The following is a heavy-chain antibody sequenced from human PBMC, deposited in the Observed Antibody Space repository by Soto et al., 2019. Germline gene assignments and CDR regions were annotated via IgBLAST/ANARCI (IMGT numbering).Heavy chain of an antibody. Sequence: GGSLRLSCAASGFTFSDYYMSWIRQAPGKGLEWVSYISSSGSTIYYADSVKGRFTISRDNAKNSLYLQMNSLRAEDTAVYYCARHIMVATIRRAFDYWGQGTLVTVSS. CDR1: GFTFSDYY. CDR3: ARHIMVATIRRAFDY. CDR2: ISSSGSTI. V-gene: IGHV3-11*01. D-gene: IGHD5-12*01. J-gene: IGHJ4*02.